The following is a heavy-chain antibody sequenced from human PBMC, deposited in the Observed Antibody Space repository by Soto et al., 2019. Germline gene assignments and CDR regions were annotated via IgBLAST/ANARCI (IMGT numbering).Heavy chain of an antibody. CDR2: IIPIFGTA. V-gene: IGHV1-69*13. Sequence: SVKVSCKASGGTFSSYAISWVRQAPGQGLEWMGGIIPIFGTANYAQKFQGRVTITADESTSTAYMELSSLRSEDTAVYYCARVSTKRTVLKWDGGYYFDYWGQGTLVTVSS. J-gene: IGHJ4*02. CDR1: GGTFSSYA. D-gene: IGHD1-26*01. CDR3: ARVSTKRTVLKWDGGYYFDY.